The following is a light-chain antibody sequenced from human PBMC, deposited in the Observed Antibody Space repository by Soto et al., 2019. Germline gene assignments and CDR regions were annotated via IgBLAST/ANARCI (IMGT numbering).Light chain of an antibody. CDR3: QQVKSFPVT. CDR2: AAS. J-gene: IGKJ5*01. CDR1: QDISSR. V-gene: IGKV1D-12*01. Sequence: DIQMTQSPSSVSASVGDRVTITCRASQDISSRLVWYQQKPGKAPKLLIYAASSMQSGVPSRFSGSGSGTDFTLTISSLQPEDFATYYCQQVKSFPVTFGQGTRLEIK.